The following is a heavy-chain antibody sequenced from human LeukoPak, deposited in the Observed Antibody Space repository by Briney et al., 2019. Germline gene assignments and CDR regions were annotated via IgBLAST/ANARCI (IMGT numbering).Heavy chain of an antibody. Sequence: GASVKVSCKASGYTFTGYYMHWVRQAPGQGLEWMGRINPNSGGTNYAQKFQGRVTMTRDTSISTAYMELSRLRSDDTAVYYCARARDDFWSGYYGSDFDYWGQGTLVTVSS. V-gene: IGHV1-2*06. J-gene: IGHJ4*02. CDR3: ARARDDFWSGYYGSDFDY. D-gene: IGHD3-3*01. CDR2: INPNSGGT. CDR1: GYTFTGYY.